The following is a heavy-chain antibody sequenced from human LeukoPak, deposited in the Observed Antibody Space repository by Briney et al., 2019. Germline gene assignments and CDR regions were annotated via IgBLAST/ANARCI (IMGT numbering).Heavy chain of an antibody. CDR2: IYSNNTT. Sequence: PGGSLRLSCAASGFTVSSNYMTWVRQAPGKGLEWVSVIYSNNTTFYADSVKGRLTVSRDKSKNTLYLQMNSLRAEDTAVYYCAKGITVMMVAPGYWGQGTLVTVSS. CDR3: AKGITVMMVAPGY. CDR1: GFTVSSNY. D-gene: IGHD3-22*01. J-gene: IGHJ4*02. V-gene: IGHV3-53*01.